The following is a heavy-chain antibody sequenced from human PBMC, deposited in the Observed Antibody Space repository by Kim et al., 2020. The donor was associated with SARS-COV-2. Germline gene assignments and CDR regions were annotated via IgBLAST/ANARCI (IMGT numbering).Heavy chain of an antibody. CDR2: ISYDGSNK. Sequence: GGSLRLSCAASGFTFSSYAMHWVRQAPGKGLEWVAVISYDGSNKYYADSVKGRFTISSDNSKNTLYLQMNSLRAEETAVYYCARDRGRAVAGSWFDPWGQGTLVTVCS. CDR3: ARDRGRAVAGSWFDP. V-gene: IGHV3-30*04. D-gene: IGHD6-19*01. CDR1: GFTFSSYA. J-gene: IGHJ5*02.